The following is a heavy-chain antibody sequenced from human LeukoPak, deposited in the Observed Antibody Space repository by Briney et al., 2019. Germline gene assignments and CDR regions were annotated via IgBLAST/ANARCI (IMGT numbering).Heavy chain of an antibody. V-gene: IGHV1-2*02. CDR2: INPNSGGT. Sequence: ASVKVSCKASGCTFTGYYMHWVRQAPEQGLEWMGWINPNSGGTNYAQKFQGRVTMTRDTSISTAYMELSRLRSDDTAVYYCARVRGSTRWFDPWGQGTLVTVSS. CDR3: ARVRGSTRWFDP. D-gene: IGHD2-2*01. CDR1: GCTFTGYY. J-gene: IGHJ5*02.